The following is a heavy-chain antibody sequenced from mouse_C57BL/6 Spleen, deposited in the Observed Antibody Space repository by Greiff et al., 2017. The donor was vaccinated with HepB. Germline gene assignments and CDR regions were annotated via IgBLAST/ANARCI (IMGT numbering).Heavy chain of an antibody. D-gene: IGHD1-1*01. Sequence: EVKLVESGGDLVKPGGSLKLSCAASGFTFSSYGMSWVRQTPDKRLEWVATISSGGSYTYYPDSVKGRFTISRDNAKNTLYLQMSSLKSEDTAMYYCARHAPYYGSSYYAMDYWGQGTSVTVSS. CDR3: ARHAPYYGSSYYAMDY. CDR2: ISSGGSYT. J-gene: IGHJ4*01. CDR1: GFTFSSYG. V-gene: IGHV5-6*01.